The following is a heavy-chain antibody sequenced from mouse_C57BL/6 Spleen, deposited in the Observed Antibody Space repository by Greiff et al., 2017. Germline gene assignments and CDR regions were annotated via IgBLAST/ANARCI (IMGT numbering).Heavy chain of an antibody. Sequence: VQLQQPGAELVKPGASVKVSCKASGYTFTSYWMHWVKQRPGQGLEWIGRIHPSDSDPNYNQTFKGKATLTVDTSSSTASMQLSSLTSEDSAVYDCAILEWGYFDYWGQGTTLTVSS. CDR1: GYTFTSYW. CDR3: AILEWGYFDY. CDR2: IHPSDSDP. V-gene: IGHV1-74*01. J-gene: IGHJ2*01.